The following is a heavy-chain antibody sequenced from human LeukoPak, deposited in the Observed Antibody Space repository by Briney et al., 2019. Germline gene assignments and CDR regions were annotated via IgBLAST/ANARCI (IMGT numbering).Heavy chain of an antibody. CDR3: ASRSHLGYCSTPRCLSMDV. CDR1: GYTFTSFD. CDR2: MNPNSGNT. Sequence: GASVKVSCKASGYTFTSFDINWVRQATGQGLEWMGWMNPNSGNTGYAQKFQGRVTMTRNTSISTAYMELSSLKDEDTAVYYCASRSHLGYCSTPRCLSMDVWGQGTTVTVSS. J-gene: IGHJ6*02. V-gene: IGHV1-8*01. D-gene: IGHD2-2*01.